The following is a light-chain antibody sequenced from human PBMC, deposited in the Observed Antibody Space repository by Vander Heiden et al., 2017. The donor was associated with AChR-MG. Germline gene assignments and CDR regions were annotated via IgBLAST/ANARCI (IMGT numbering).Light chain of an antibody. CDR2: AAS. V-gene: IGKV1-27*01. Sequence: IQMSPSPSSLSASVGDRITITCRASEAFGNYLAWYQQKPGKAPKLLIYAASTLQSGVPSRFSGSATGTDFTLTINSLQPEDVATYYCQKYNSALWTFGQGTKVEIK. CDR1: EAFGNY. J-gene: IGKJ1*01. CDR3: QKYNSALWT.